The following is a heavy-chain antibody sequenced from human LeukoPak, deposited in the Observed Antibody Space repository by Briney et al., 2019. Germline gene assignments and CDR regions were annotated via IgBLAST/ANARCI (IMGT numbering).Heavy chain of an antibody. V-gene: IGHV1-2*02. CDR1: GYTFTGYY. CDR2: IYPNSGGT. J-gene: IGHJ4*02. Sequence: VASVKVSCKASGYTFTGYYIHWVRQAPGQGLEWMGWIYPNSGGTNCAQKFQGRVTMTRDTSISTAYMEVSSLRSDDTAVYYCARGVELWNSAAGLDYWGQGTLVPVSS. D-gene: IGHD1-7*01. CDR3: ARGVELWNSAAGLDY.